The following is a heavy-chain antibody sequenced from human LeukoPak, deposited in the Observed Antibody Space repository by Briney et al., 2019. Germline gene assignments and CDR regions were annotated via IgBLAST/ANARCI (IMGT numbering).Heavy chain of an antibody. Sequence: PSETLSLTCTVSGGSTSGYYWSWTRQSPGRGLKWFGYFHSYGDTNYNPSFKSRITISLDTSKNQFSLRLTSVTAADTAVYYCVKYNRSPTVYALDIWGQGTIVTVSS. CDR2: FHSYGDT. J-gene: IGHJ3*02. CDR3: VKYNRSPTVYALDI. CDR1: GGSTSGYY. D-gene: IGHD1-14*01. V-gene: IGHV4-59*01.